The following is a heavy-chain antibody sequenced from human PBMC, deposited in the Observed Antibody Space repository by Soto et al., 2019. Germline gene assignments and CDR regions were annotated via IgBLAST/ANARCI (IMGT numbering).Heavy chain of an antibody. V-gene: IGHV1-46*01. J-gene: IGHJ4*02. Sequence: QVQLVQSGAEVKKPGASVKVSCKASGYIFTNYYIHWVRQAPGQGLEWMAIINPLPTSGSTNYAQKFQGRVTVTRDPSTTTVDLELRSLRSADTAVYYCASELAAAAYWGQGTLVTVSS. CDR1: GYIFTNYY. CDR3: ASELAAAAY. CDR2: INPLPTSGST. D-gene: IGHD6-13*01.